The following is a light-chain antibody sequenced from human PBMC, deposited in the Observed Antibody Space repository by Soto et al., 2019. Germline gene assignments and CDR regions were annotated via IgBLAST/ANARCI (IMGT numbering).Light chain of an antibody. Sequence: QSLLTHPASLSGSPGQSITISCTGTSSDISIYNYVSWYQQHPGKAPKLIIYEVSNRPSGISNRFSGAKSGNTASLTISGLQVEDEADYYCCSYTSSTNYVFGAGTKVTGL. CDR1: SSDISIYNY. J-gene: IGLJ1*01. V-gene: IGLV2-14*01. CDR3: CSYTSSTNYV. CDR2: EVS.